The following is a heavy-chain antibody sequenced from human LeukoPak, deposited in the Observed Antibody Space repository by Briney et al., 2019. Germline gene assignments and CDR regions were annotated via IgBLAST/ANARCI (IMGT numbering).Heavy chain of an antibody. D-gene: IGHD6-19*01. J-gene: IGHJ6*02. V-gene: IGHV4-34*01. CDR2: INHSGST. CDR1: GGSFSGYY. Sequence: SETLSLTCAVYGGSFSGYYWSWIRQPPGKGLEWIGEINHSGSTNYNPSLKSRVTISVDTSKNQFSLKLSSVTAADTAVYYCARVGRGWYRYYYGMDVWGQGTTVTVSS. CDR3: ARVGRGWYRYYYGMDV.